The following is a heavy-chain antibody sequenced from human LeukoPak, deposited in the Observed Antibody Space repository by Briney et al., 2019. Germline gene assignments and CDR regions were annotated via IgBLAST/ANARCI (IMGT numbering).Heavy chain of an antibody. D-gene: IGHD2-15*01. Sequence: SETLSLTCTVSGGSISSGGYYWSWIRQHPGKGLEWIGYIYYSGSTYYNPSLKSRVTISVDTSKNQFSLKLSSVTAADTAVYYCAGPGARYWYFDLWGRGTLVTVSS. CDR1: GGSISSGGYY. CDR2: IYYSGST. J-gene: IGHJ2*01. V-gene: IGHV4-31*03. CDR3: AGPGARYWYFDL.